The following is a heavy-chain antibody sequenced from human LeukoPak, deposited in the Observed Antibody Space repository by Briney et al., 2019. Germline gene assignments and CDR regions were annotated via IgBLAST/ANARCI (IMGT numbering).Heavy chain of an antibody. J-gene: IGHJ4*02. CDR2: TYYRSTKWYN. D-gene: IGHD5-18*01. CDR3: ARDLSTGTAMVEDQFGY. V-gene: IGHV6-1*01. CDR1: GDSVSSNSAA. Sequence: SQTLSLTCAISGDSVSSNSAAWTWVRQSPSRGLEWLGRTYYRSTKWYNDYAISVKSRITISPDTSKNQFSLQLNSVTPEDTAVYYCARDLSTGTAMVEDQFGYWGQGTLVTVSS.